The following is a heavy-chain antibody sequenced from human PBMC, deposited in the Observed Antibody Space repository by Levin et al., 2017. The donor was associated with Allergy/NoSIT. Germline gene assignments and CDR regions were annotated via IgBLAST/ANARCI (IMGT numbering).Heavy chain of an antibody. CDR3: ARVGGSSWLWYFDL. J-gene: IGHJ2*01. CDR2: INWNGGST. D-gene: IGHD6-13*01. V-gene: IGHV3-20*04. CDR1: GFTFDAYG. Sequence: RTGGSLRLSCAASGFTFDAYGVSWVRQAPGKGLEWVSGINWNGGSTGYADSVKGRFTVSRDNAKNSLYLQMNSLRAEDTALYYCARVGGSSWLWYFDLWGRGTLVTVSS.